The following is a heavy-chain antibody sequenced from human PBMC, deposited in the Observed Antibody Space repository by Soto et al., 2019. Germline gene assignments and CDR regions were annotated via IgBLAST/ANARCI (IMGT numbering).Heavy chain of an antibody. D-gene: IGHD3-3*01. CDR1: GYSFTSYW. J-gene: IGHJ5*02. CDR2: IYPGDSDT. CDR3: ARQPYFDFWSGPAGFDP. Sequence: PGESLKISCKGSGYSFTSYWIGWVRQMPGKGLEWMGIIYPGDSDTRYSPSFQGQVTISADKSISTAYLQWSSLKASDTAMYYCARQPYFDFWSGPAGFDPWGQGTLVTVSS. V-gene: IGHV5-51*01.